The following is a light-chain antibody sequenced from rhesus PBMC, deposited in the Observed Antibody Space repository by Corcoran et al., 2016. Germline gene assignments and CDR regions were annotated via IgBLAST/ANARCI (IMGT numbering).Light chain of an antibody. Sequence: DIQMTQSPSSLSASVGDTVTITCRASQGISRYLNWYQQKPGKAPKLLIFAASRLESGVPSRFSGSGSWTEFTLTISSLQPEDFAAYYCLQHNSYPRTFGQGTKVEIK. V-gene: IGKV1-28*01. CDR1: QGISRY. J-gene: IGKJ1*01. CDR2: AAS. CDR3: LQHNSYPRT.